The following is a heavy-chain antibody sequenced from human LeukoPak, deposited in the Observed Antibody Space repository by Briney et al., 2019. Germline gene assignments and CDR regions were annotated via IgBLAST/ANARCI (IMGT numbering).Heavy chain of an antibody. CDR2: IYYSGST. D-gene: IGHD4-17*01. V-gene: IGHV4-59*12. CDR1: GGSISSYY. CDR3: ARVFDYVDAGWFDP. Sequence: SETLSLTCTVSGGSISSYYWSWIRQPPGKGLEWIGYIYYSGSTNYNPSLKSRVTISVDTSKNQFSLKLSSVTAADTAVYYCARVFDYVDAGWFDPWGQGTLVTVSS. J-gene: IGHJ5*02.